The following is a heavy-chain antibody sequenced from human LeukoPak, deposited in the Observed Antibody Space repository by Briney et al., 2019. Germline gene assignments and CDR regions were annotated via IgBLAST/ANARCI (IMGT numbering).Heavy chain of an antibody. CDR2: IYYSGST. Sequence: SETLSLTCTVSGGSISSSSYYWGWICQPPGKGLEWIGSIYYSGSTYYNPSLKSRVTISVDTSKNQFSLKLSSVTAADTAVYYCARGVVPAANDAFDIWGQGTMVTVSS. CDR3: ARGVVPAANDAFDI. CDR1: GGSISSSSYY. D-gene: IGHD2-2*01. V-gene: IGHV4-39*01. J-gene: IGHJ3*02.